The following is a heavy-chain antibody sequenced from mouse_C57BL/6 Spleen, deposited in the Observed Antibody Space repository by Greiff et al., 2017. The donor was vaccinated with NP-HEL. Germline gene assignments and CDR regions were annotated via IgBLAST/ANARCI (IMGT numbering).Heavy chain of an antibody. V-gene: IGHV1-52*01. CDR2: IDPSDSET. CDR3: ARSTTVVGGLGAMGY. D-gene: IGHD1-1*01. CDR1: GYTFTSYW. J-gene: IGHJ4*01. Sequence: VQLQQSGAELVRPGSSVKLSCKASGYTFTSYWMHWVKQRPIQGLEWIGNIDPSDSETHYNQKFKDKATLTVDKSSSTAYMQLSSLTSEDSAVYYCARSTTVVGGLGAMGYWGQGTSVTVSS.